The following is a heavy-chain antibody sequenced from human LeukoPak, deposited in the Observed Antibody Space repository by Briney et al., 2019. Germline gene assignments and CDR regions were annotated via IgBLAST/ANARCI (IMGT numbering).Heavy chain of an antibody. V-gene: IGHV4-34*01. D-gene: IGHD4-11*01. CDR2: INHSGST. J-gene: IGHJ3*02. CDR3: ARSSDYDAFDI. CDR1: GGSFSGYY. Sequence: SETLSLTCAVYGGSFSGYYWSWIRQPPGKGLEWIGEINHSGSTNYNPSLKSRVTISVDTSKNQFSLKLSSVTAADTAVYYCARSSDYDAFDIWGQGKMVTVSS.